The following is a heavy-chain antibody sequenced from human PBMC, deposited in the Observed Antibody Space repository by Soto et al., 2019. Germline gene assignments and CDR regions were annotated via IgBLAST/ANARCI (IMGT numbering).Heavy chain of an antibody. CDR2: IRQDGSDK. D-gene: IGHD6-13*01. J-gene: IGHJ4*02. Sequence: GXSLRLSCAASGFTFSNYWMTWVRQAPGKGLEWVANIRQDGSDKYYVDSVKGRFTISRDNAKNSLYLQMNSLSAEDTAVYYCVIDSYTNTWQRTDTDSWGQGNLVTVS. CDR1: GFTFSNYW. CDR3: VIDSYTNTWQRTDTDS. V-gene: IGHV3-7*05.